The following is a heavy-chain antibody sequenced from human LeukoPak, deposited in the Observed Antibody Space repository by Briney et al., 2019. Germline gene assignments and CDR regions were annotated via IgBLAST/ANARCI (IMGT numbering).Heavy chain of an antibody. CDR3: ARVKDPGGYYYYYYMDV. D-gene: IGHD3-16*01. V-gene: IGHV4-4*07. J-gene: IGHJ6*03. CDR1: GGSISSYY. Sequence: SETLSLTCTVSGGSISSYYWSWIRQPAGKGLEWIGRIYTSGSTNYNPSLKSRVTMSVDTSKNQFSLKLSSVTAADTAMYYCARVKDPGGYYYYYYMDVWGQGTMVTVSS. CDR2: IYTSGST.